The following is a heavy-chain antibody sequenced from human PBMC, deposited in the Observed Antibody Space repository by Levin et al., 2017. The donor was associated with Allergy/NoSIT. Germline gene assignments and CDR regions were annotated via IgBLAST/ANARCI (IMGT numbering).Heavy chain of an antibody. Sequence: GESLKISCAASGFTFNNYWMSWVRQAPGRGLEWVATIKQDGSEKYYVDSVKGRFTISRDNAKNSLYLQMNSLRGEDTAVYYCARWGRVDYWGQGTLVTVSS. CDR3: ARWGRVDY. V-gene: IGHV3-7*01. D-gene: IGHD7-27*01. J-gene: IGHJ4*02. CDR2: IKQDGSEK. CDR1: GFTFNNYW.